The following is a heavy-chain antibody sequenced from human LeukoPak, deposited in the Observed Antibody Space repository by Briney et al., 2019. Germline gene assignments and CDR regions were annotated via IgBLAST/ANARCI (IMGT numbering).Heavy chain of an antibody. CDR2: IKQDGGEK. Sequence: GGSLRLTCAASGFTFSSDWMAWVRQAPGKGLEWVANIKQDGGEKFYLDSVKGRFTISRDNSRNSLYLQMNSLRAEDTAVYYCARVSAERLLSYWGQGTLVTVSS. D-gene: IGHD3-3*01. J-gene: IGHJ4*02. CDR1: GFTFSSDW. CDR3: ARVSAERLLSY. V-gene: IGHV3-7*01.